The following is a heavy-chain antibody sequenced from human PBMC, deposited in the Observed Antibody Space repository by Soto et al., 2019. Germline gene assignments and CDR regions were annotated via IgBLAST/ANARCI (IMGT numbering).Heavy chain of an antibody. D-gene: IGHD3-10*01. J-gene: IGHJ6*02. CDR3: ARQGFGVLHGLVDV. Sequence: PSDTLSVTCTVSGGSISSSTYYWGWMRQPPGKGLEWIASFFIGGNTYYNPSLKSRVTISVDTSKNQFSLTLTSVTAADTAVYYCARQGFGVLHGLVDVWGQGTTVTVSS. CDR1: GGSISSSTYY. CDR2: FFIGGNT. V-gene: IGHV4-39*01.